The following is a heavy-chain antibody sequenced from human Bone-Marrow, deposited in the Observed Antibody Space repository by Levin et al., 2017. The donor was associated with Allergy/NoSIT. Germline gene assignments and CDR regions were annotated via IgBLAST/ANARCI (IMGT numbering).Heavy chain of an antibody. J-gene: IGHJ4*02. CDR2: ISYDGSNK. CDR1: GFTFSSYA. V-gene: IGHV3-30-3*01. Sequence: PGGSLRLSCVASGFTFSSYAMHWVRQAPGKGLEWVAVISYDGSNKYYADSVKGRFTISRDNSKNTLYLQMNSLRAEDTAVYYCARGRIQLWALLMYHDYWGQGTLVTVSS. D-gene: IGHD5-18*01. CDR3: ARGRIQLWALLMYHDY.